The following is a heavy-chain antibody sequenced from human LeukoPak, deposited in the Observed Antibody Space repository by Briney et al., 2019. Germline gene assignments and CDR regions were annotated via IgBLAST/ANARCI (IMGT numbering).Heavy chain of an antibody. CDR1: GGSISSGSYY. D-gene: IGHD6-19*01. J-gene: IGHJ4*02. Sequence: SQTLSLTCTVSGGSISSGSYYWSWIRQPAGKGLEWIGRIYTSGSTNYNPSLKSRVTISVDTSKNQFSLKLSSVTAADTAVYYCARDGSSGWYYFDYWGQGTLVAVSS. V-gene: IGHV4-61*02. CDR2: IYTSGST. CDR3: ARDGSSGWYYFDY.